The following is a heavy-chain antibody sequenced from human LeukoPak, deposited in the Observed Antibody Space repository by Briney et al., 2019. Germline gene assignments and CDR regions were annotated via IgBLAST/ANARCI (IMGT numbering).Heavy chain of an antibody. V-gene: IGHV3-33*06. CDR3: AKVGVYSSSWFGSYFDY. D-gene: IGHD6-13*01. Sequence: PGGSLRLSCAASGFTFSSYGMHRVRQAPGKGLEWVAVIWYDGSNKYYADSVKGRLTISRDNSKNTLYLQMNSLRAEDTAVYYCAKVGVYSSSWFGSYFDYWGQGTLVTVSS. J-gene: IGHJ4*02. CDR1: GFTFSSYG. CDR2: IWYDGSNK.